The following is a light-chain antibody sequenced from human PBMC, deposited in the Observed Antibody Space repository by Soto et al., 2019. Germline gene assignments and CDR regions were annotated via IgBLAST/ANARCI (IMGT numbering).Light chain of an antibody. J-gene: IGKJ1*01. CDR2: DAS. Sequence: DIQMTQSPSALSASVGDRVTITCRASQNISSWLAWYQQKPGKAPRLLIYDASYLERGVPSRFSSRGSGTEFTLTSSDLQPDDLGTYYGQQYNNFWTFGPGSKVEI. V-gene: IGKV1-5*01. CDR3: QQYNNFWT. CDR1: QNISSW.